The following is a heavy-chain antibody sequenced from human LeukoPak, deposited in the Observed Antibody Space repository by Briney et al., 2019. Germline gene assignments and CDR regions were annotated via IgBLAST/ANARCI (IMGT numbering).Heavy chain of an antibody. Sequence: SETLSLTCTVSGGSISSSPYYWGWIRQPPGKGLEWIGSIYYSGTTHYNPSLESRVTISVDTSKNQFSLKLASVAAADTAIYYCAKGAGGFSYYNWFDPWGQGTLVTVSS. J-gene: IGHJ5*02. D-gene: IGHD5-18*01. V-gene: IGHV4-39*07. CDR1: GGSISSSPYY. CDR3: AKGAGGFSYYNWFDP. CDR2: IYYSGTT.